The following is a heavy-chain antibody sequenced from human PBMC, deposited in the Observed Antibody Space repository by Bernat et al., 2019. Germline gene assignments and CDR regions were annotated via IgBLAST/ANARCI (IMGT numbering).Heavy chain of an antibody. CDR2: ISYDGSNK. D-gene: IGHD3-10*01. Sequence: QVQLVESGGGVVQPGRSLRLSCAASGFTFSSYGMHWVRQAPVKGLEWVAGISYDGSNKYYVDSVKGRFTISRDNTKNTLYLQMNSLRAEDTAVYYCAKDFNDYVSGLLDNWGQGTLVTVSS. CDR1: GFTFSSYG. J-gene: IGHJ4*02. CDR3: AKDFNDYVSGLLDN. V-gene: IGHV3-30*18.